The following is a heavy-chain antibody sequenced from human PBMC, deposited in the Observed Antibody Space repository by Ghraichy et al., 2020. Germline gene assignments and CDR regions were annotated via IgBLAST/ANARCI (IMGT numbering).Heavy chain of an antibody. J-gene: IGHJ6*02. CDR1: GFTFSSYW. V-gene: IGHV3-7*01. D-gene: IGHD3-22*01. CDR3: ARDEVSMDV. CDR2: IKQDGSEK. Sequence: LSLTCAASGFTFSSYWMTWVRQAPGKGLEWVANIKQDGSEKYYVDSVKGRFTISRDNAKNSLYLQMNSLRAEDTAVYYCARDEVSMDVWGQGTTVTVSS.